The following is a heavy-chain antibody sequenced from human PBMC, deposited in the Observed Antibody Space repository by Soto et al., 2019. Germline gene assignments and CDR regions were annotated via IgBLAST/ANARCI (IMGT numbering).Heavy chain of an antibody. J-gene: IGHJ4*01. CDR1: GGSFSGYY. Sequence: SETLSLTCAVYGGSFSGYYWSWIRQPPGKGLEWIGEINHSGSTNYNPSLKSRVTISVDTSKNQFSLKLSSVTAADTAVYYCARVHVMVVAGSTFDYWGHGTLVTVSS. CDR3: ARVHVMVVAGSTFDY. CDR2: INHSGST. D-gene: IGHD6-19*01. V-gene: IGHV4-34*01.